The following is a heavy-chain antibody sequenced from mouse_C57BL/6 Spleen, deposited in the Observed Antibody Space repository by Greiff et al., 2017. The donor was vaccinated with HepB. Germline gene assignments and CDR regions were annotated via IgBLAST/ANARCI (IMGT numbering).Heavy chain of an antibody. CDR1: GFTFSSYA. V-gene: IGHV5-9-1*02. J-gene: IGHJ4*01. D-gene: IGHD2-2*01. CDR3: TLIYYGYAMDY. Sequence: EVKLMESGEGLVKPGGSLKLSCAASGFTFSSYAMSWVRQTPEKRLEWVAYISSGGDYIYYADTVKGRFTISRDNARNTLYLQMSSLKSEDTAMYYCTLIYYGYAMDYWGQGTSVTVSS. CDR2: ISSGGDYI.